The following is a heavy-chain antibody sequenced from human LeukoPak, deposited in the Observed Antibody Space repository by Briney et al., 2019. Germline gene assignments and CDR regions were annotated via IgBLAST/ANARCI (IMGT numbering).Heavy chain of an antibody. V-gene: IGHV2-5*02. D-gene: IGHD5-18*01. CDR3: AHAPVPPEAMDSFFDY. CDR2: IYWDDDK. J-gene: IGHJ4*02. CDR1: GFPLSTSGVG. Sequence: SGPTLVNPTQTLTLTCTFSGFPLSTSGVGVGWIRQPPGKALEWLALIYWDDDKRYSPSLKSRLTITKDTSKNQVVLTMTNMDPVDTATYYCAHAPVPPEAMDSFFDYWGQGTLVTVSS.